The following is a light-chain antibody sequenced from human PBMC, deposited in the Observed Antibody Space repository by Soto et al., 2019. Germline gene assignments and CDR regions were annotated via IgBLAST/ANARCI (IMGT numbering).Light chain of an antibody. Sequence: QSALTQPPSASGSPGQSVANSCTGTSSDVGGYNYVSWYQQHPGKAPKLMIYEVNKRPSGVPDRFSGSKSGNTASLTVSGLQAEDEADYYCSSYAGSSNVFGTGTKLTVL. CDR1: SSDVGGYNY. V-gene: IGLV2-8*01. J-gene: IGLJ1*01. CDR3: SSYAGSSNV. CDR2: EVN.